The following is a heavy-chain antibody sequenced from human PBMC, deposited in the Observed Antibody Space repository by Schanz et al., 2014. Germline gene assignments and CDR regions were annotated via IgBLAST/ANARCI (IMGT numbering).Heavy chain of an antibody. Sequence: VQLVESGGGLVQPGGSLRLSCAASGFTFRDYYMSWIRQAPGKGLEWVSDISSGSSYANYADSVKGRFTISRDNSKNTLYLQMNSLRAEDTAVYYCAKDLLYGAPMPLNHLDYWGQGTLVTVSS. CDR1: GFTFRDYY. D-gene: IGHD2-2*01. V-gene: IGHV3-11*05. J-gene: IGHJ4*02. CDR3: AKDLLYGAPMPLNHLDY. CDR2: ISSGSSYA.